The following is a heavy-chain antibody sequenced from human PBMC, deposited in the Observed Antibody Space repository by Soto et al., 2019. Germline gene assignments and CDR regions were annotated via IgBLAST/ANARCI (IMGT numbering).Heavy chain of an antibody. V-gene: IGHV3-30*18. D-gene: IGHD1-26*01. CDR3: AKGSYSGIYSDFDY. J-gene: IGHJ4*02. CDR1: GFTFSSYG. CDR2: ISYDGSNK. Sequence: GGSLRLSCAASGFTFSSYGMFWVRQAPGRGLEWVAFISYDGSNKCSDSVKGRFTISRDNSKNTLYLQMNSLRPEDTAVYYCAKGSYSGIYSDFDYWGQGXLVTVYS.